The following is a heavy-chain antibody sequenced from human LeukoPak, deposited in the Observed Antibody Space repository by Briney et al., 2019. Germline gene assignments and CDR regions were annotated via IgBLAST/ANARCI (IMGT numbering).Heavy chain of an antibody. J-gene: IGHJ6*02. CDR2: MNPNSGNT. CDR1: GYTFTSYD. D-gene: IGHD2-15*01. CDR3: ATIPRGYATRTPHLDYYYYYGMDV. V-gene: IGHV1-8*01. Sequence: ASVKVSCKASGYTFTSYDINWVRQATGQGLEWMGWMNPNSGNTGYAQKFQGRVTMTRNTSISTAYMELSSLRSEDTAVYYCATIPRGYATRTPHLDYYYYYGMDVWGQGTTVTVSS.